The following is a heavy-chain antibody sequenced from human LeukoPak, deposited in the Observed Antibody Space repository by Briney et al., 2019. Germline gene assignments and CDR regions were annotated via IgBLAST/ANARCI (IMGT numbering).Heavy chain of an antibody. CDR1: EGTFSTYA. Sequence: SVRVSCTPSEGTFSTYAISWVRQAPGHGLEWRGGIIPIFGTANYAQKFQGRVTITADESTSTAFMELSSPRSEDTAVYYCARERERGYSGYVFDYWGQGTLVTVSS. V-gene: IGHV1-69*01. CDR2: IIPIFGTA. J-gene: IGHJ4*02. CDR3: ARERERGYSGYVFDY. D-gene: IGHD5-12*01.